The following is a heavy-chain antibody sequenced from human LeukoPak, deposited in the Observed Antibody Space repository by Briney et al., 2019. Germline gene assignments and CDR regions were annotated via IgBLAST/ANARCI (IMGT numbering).Heavy chain of an antibody. Sequence: PGGSLRLSCAASGLTFSNYGMHWVRQAPGKGLEWVAFIRYDGSNEYYGDSVKGRFTISRDNAKNSLYLQMNSLRAEDTAVYYCARLPDEGTDYWGQGTLVTVSS. D-gene: IGHD1-1*01. CDR3: ARLPDEGTDY. J-gene: IGHJ4*02. CDR2: IRYDGSNE. V-gene: IGHV3-30*02. CDR1: GLTFSNYG.